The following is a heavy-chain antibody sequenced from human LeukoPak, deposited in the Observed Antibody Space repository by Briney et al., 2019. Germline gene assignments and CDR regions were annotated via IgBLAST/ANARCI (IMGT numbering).Heavy chain of an antibody. CDR3: ARDGDIVVVPAASRPHS. J-gene: IGHJ4*02. CDR2: ISAYNGNT. D-gene: IGHD2-2*01. Sequence: ASVKVSCKASGYTFTSYGISWVRHAPGQGLEWMGWISAYNGNTNYAHKIQGRVTMTTDTSTSTAYTELRSRRSDDTAVYYCARDGDIVVVPAASRPHSWGQGTLVTVSS. CDR1: GYTFTSYG. V-gene: IGHV1-18*01.